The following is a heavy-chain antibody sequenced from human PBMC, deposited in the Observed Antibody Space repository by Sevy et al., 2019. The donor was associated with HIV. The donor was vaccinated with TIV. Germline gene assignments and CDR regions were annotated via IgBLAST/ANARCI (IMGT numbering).Heavy chain of an antibody. J-gene: IGHJ5*02. D-gene: IGHD2-2*01. V-gene: IGHV1-18*01. CDR1: GYTFTSDG. CDR2: ISGYNGNT. Sequence: ASVKVSCKASGYTFTSDGISWGRQAPGQGLEWMGWISGYNGNTNYAQKLQGRVTMTTDTSTSTAYMELRSLRSDDTAVYYCARRGCSSTSCYVFWFDPWGQGTLVTVSS. CDR3: ARRGCSSTSCYVFWFDP.